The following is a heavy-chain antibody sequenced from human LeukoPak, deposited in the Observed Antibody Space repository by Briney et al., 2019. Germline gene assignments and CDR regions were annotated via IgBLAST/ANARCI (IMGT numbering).Heavy chain of an antibody. CDR2: ISVNNGGT. V-gene: IGHV1-18*01. Sequence: GASVKVSCKASGYTFTTYSLAWVRQAPGQSLEWMGWISVNNGGTNYAQSFQDRVTLTRDTPTNTAYLELRSLRCDDTAIIYCATATQPRGYFLHWGQGTLVTVSS. D-gene: IGHD2-2*01. J-gene: IGHJ1*01. CDR1: GYTFTTYS. CDR3: ATATQPRGYFLH.